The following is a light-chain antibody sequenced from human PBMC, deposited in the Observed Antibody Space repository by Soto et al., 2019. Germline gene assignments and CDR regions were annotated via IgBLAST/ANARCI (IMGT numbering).Light chain of an antibody. CDR3: HQTYSTLTIT. Sequence: DIQMTQSPSSLSASVGDRVTITCRASESIARHLNWYQQRPGKAPKLLIYAASTWQNGVPSRFRRGGSGTDFTCTISNLQLEDFATYYWHQTYSTLTITFGQGTRLEIK. J-gene: IGKJ5*01. CDR2: AAS. V-gene: IGKV1-39*01. CDR1: ESIARH.